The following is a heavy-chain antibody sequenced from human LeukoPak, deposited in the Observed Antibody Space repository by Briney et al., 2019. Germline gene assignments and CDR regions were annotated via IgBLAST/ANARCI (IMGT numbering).Heavy chain of an antibody. Sequence: SETLSLTCTVSGGSISSYYWSWIRQPPGKGLEWIGYIYYSGSTNYNPSLKSRVTISVDTSKNQFSLKLSSVTAADTAVYYCARHRTQGGGIAAADLPWGLVGAFDIWGQGTMVTVSS. CDR1: GGSISSYY. CDR2: IYYSGST. J-gene: IGHJ3*02. V-gene: IGHV4-59*08. D-gene: IGHD6-13*01. CDR3: ARHRTQGGGIAAADLPWGLVGAFDI.